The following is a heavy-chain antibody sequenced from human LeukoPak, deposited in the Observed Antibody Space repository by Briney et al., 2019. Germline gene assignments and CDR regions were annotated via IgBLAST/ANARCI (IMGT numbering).Heavy chain of an antibody. V-gene: IGHV3-21*01. CDR1: GFTFSSYS. CDR2: ISSSSSYM. Sequence: PGGSLRLSCAASGFTFSSYSMNWVRQAPGKRLEWVSSISSSSSYMYYADSVKGRFTISRDNAKNSLYLQMNSLRAEDTAVYYCARDGWGFPYYYDSSGYYGNFDYWGQGTLVTVSS. J-gene: IGHJ4*02. CDR3: ARDGWGFPYYYDSSGYYGNFDY. D-gene: IGHD3-22*01.